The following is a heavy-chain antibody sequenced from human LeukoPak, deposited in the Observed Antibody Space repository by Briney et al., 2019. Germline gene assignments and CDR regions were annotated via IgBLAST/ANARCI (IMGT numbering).Heavy chain of an antibody. V-gene: IGHV3-7*04. J-gene: IGHJ4*02. CDR1: EFTFSSYW. CDR2: IKQNGSEK. CDR3: ARVPYYYDSSGYYQYYFDS. Sequence: QSGGSLRLSCAASEFTFSSYWMTWVRQAPGKGLEWVSNIKQNGSEKYYVDSVKGRFTISRDNAKNSLYLQMNSLRAEDTAVYFCARVPYYYDSSGYYQYYFDSWGQGTLVTASS. D-gene: IGHD3-22*01.